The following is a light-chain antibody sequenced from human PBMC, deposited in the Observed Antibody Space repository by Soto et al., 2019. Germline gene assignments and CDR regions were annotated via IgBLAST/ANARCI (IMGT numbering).Light chain of an antibody. CDR3: CSYTSSTNYV. CDR1: TSDVSIYNY. Sequence: QSALTQPASVSGSPGQSITISCTGTTSDVSIYNYVSWYQQHPGKAPKLMIYEVSNRPSGVSNRFSDAKSGNTASLTISGLQVEDEADYYCCSYTSSTNYVFGAGTKVTVL. J-gene: IGLJ1*01. V-gene: IGLV2-14*01. CDR2: EVS.